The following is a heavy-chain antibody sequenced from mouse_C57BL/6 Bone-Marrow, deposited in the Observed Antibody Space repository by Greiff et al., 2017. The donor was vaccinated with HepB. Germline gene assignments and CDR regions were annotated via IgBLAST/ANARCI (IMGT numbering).Heavy chain of an antibody. Sequence: QVQLQQPGAELVKPGASVKLSCKASGYTFTSYWMHWVTQRPGQGLEWIGMIHPNSGSNKYNEKFKSTATLTVDTSSSTAYMQLSSLTSEDSAVYYCARERYFDVWGTGTPITVSS. CDR1: GYTFTSYW. J-gene: IGHJ1*03. CDR3: ARERYFDV. V-gene: IGHV1-64*01. CDR2: IHPNSGSN.